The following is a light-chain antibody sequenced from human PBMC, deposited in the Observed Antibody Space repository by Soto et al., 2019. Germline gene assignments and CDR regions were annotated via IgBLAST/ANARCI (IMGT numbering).Light chain of an antibody. CDR3: QHLNNYPLT. CDR2: APF. Sequence: DIQLIQPPSFLSASLADTVTITCRTSQGISNDLAWYPQKPWKAPHPLISAPFTLQSGDPPRFRGSGSGTEFTLTICSLQPEDFATYYCQHLNNYPLTFGGGTK. J-gene: IGKJ4*01. CDR1: QGISND. V-gene: IGKV1-9*01.